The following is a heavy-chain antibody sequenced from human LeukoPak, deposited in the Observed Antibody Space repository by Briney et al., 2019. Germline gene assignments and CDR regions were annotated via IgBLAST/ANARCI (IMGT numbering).Heavy chain of an antibody. J-gene: IGHJ6*03. CDR1: GGPISSYY. D-gene: IGHD3-10*01. CDR2: IYYSGST. CDR3: ARHGPSERAYYYMDV. Sequence: SETLSLTCTVSGGPISSYYWSWIRQPPGKGLEWIGYIYYSGSTNYNPSLKSRVTILVDTSKKQFSLRLSSVTAADTAVYYCARHGPSERAYYYMDVWGKGTTVTVSS. V-gene: IGHV4-59*08.